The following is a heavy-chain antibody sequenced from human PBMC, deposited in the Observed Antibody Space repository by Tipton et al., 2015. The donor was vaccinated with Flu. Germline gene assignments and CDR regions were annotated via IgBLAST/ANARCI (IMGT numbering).Heavy chain of an antibody. CDR2: IWYDGSNK. D-gene: IGHD1-26*01. Sequence: RSLRLSCAASGFTFSSYGMHWVRQAPGKGLEWVAVIWYDGSNKYYADSVKGRFTISRDNSKNTLYLQMNSLRAEDTAVYYCAREYSGSYYFDYWGQGTLVTVSS. V-gene: IGHV3-33*01. J-gene: IGHJ4*02. CDR1: GFTFSSYG. CDR3: AREYSGSYYFDY.